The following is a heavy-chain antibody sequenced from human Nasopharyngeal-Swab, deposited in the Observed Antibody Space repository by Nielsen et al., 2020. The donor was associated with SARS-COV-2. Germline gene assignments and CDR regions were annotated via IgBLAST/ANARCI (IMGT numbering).Heavy chain of an antibody. CDR2: IIPIFGTA. CDR1: GGTFSSYA. Sequence: SVKVSCKASGGTFSSYAISWVRQAPGQGLEWMGGIIPIFGTANYAQKFQGRVTITADKSTSTAYMELSSLRSEDTAVYYCARDSTALYGSGSYLAFDIWGRGTMVTVSS. J-gene: IGHJ3*02. CDR3: ARDSTALYGSGSYLAFDI. V-gene: IGHV1-69*06. D-gene: IGHD3-10*01.